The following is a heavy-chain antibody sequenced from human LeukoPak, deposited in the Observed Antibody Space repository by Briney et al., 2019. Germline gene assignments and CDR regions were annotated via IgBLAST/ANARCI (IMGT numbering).Heavy chain of an antibody. J-gene: IGHJ4*02. CDR1: GFTFSSYW. D-gene: IGHD3-22*01. Sequence: GGSLRLSCAASGFTFSSYWMSWVRQAPGKGLEWVANIKQDGSEKYYVDSVKGRFTISRDNAKNSLYLQMNSLRAEDTAVYYCARDEYYYDSSGYPPDYWGQGTLVTVSS. V-gene: IGHV3-7*01. CDR2: IKQDGSEK. CDR3: ARDEYYYDSSGYPPDY.